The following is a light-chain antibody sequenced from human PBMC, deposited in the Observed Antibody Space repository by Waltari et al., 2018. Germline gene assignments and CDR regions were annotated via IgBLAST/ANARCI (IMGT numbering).Light chain of an antibody. CDR2: DDS. Sequence: SHVLTQPPPVSVAPGQTAKLTCVGNSVGTESVHWYQQKSGRAPEVVVYDDSARPSGIPERMSGAKSGNTATLTIARVEAGDEADYYCQLWDGITDHWVFGGGTKVTVL. V-gene: IGLV3-21*02. CDR1: SVGTES. J-gene: IGLJ3*02. CDR3: QLWDGITDHWV.